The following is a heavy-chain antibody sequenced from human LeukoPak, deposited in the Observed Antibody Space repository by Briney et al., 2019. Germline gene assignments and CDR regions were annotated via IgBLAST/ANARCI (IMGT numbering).Heavy chain of an antibody. CDR2: ITGSGGTK. J-gene: IGHJ4*02. Sequence: GGSLRLSCAASGFTFNGYAMSWVRQAPGKGLKWVASITGSGGTKFYADSVKGRFTISRDNSKNTLYLQMNSLRAEDTAVYYCAKDYSGTYFRGADYWGQGTLVTVSS. CDR3: AKDYSGTYFRGADY. D-gene: IGHD1-26*01. CDR1: GFTFNGYA. V-gene: IGHV3-23*01.